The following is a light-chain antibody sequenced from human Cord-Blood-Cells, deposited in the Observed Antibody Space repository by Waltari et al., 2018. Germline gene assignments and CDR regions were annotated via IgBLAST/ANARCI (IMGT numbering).Light chain of an antibody. J-gene: IGLJ3*02. CDR3: SSYTSRSTWV. Sequence: QSALTQPASVSGSPGQSITISCTGTSSDVGGYNYVSWYQQHPGKAPKLMIYDVSKRPSGVSNRFSGSKSGNTASLTISGLQAEDEADYYCSSYTSRSTWVFGGGTKPTVL. CDR2: DVS. V-gene: IGLV2-14*01. CDR1: SSDVGGYNY.